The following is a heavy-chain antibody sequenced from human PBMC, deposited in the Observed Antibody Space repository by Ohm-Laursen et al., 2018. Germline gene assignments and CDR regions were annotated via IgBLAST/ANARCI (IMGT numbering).Heavy chain of an antibody. CDR3: AKDVFWGYCSSTSCSTVY. V-gene: IGHV3-9*01. CDR1: GFTFDDYA. Sequence: SLSLSCAATGFTFDDYAMHWVRQAPGKGLEWVSGISWNSGSIGYADSVKGRFTISRDNAKNSLYLQMNSLRAEDTALYYCAKDVFWGYCSSTSCSTVYWGQGTLVTVSS. D-gene: IGHD2-2*02. CDR2: ISWNSGSI. J-gene: IGHJ4*02.